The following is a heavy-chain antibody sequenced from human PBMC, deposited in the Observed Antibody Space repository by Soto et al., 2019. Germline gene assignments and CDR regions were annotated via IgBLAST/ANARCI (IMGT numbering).Heavy chain of an antibody. CDR2: IYSSGST. Sequence: SETLSLTWTVSGGSISNYYWNWIRQYQGKGLEWIGYIYSSGSTHYNPSLKNRVTISVDTSKNQFSLKLSSVTAADTAVYYCARLIVGYYYGMDVWGQGTTVTVSS. V-gene: IGHV4-59*08. CDR3: ARLIVGYYYGMDV. J-gene: IGHJ6*02. CDR1: GGSISNYY. D-gene: IGHD3-22*01.